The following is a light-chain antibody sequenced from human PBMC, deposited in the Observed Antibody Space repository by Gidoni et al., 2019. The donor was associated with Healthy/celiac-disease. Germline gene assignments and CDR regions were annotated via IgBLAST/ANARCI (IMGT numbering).Light chain of an antibody. J-gene: IGKJ4*01. Sequence: VLTHSPATLSLSPGERATLSCRNSQSVSSYLAWYQQKPGQAPRLLIYDASNRATGIPARFSGSGSGTDVTLTISSLEPEDVAVYYCQQRSNWPPLTFGGGTKVEIK. CDR1: QSVSSY. CDR2: DAS. CDR3: QQRSNWPPLT. V-gene: IGKV3-11*01.